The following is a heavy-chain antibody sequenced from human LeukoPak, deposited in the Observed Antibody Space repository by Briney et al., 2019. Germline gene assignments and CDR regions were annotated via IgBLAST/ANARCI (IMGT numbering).Heavy chain of an antibody. CDR2: IYYSGST. V-gene: IGHV4-39*01. D-gene: IGHD1-26*01. Sequence: PSETLSLTCTVSGGSISSSNYYWGWVRQPPGTGLEWLGSIYYSGSTYYSPSLKSRVTISADTSKNQFSLKLSSVTAADTAVFYCASLRERSYYARGFDYWGQGTLVTVSS. CDR1: GGSISSSNYY. J-gene: IGHJ4*02. CDR3: ASLRERSYYARGFDY.